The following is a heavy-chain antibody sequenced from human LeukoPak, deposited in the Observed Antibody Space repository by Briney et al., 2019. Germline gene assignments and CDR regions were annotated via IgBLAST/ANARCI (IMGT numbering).Heavy chain of an antibody. V-gene: IGHV3-21*01. Sequence: GGSLRLSCTTSGFTFRSSSFNWVRQAPGKGLEWVSSISSSSSYIYYADSVKGRFTISRDNAKNSLYLQMNSLRAEDTAVYYCAKDGRYYDSSGPDDAFDIWGQGTMVTVSS. CDR1: GFTFRSSS. CDR3: AKDGRYYDSSGPDDAFDI. CDR2: ISSSSSYI. D-gene: IGHD3-22*01. J-gene: IGHJ3*02.